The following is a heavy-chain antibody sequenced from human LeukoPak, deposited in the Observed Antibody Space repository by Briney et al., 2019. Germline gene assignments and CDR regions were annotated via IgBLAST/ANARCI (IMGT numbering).Heavy chain of an antibody. J-gene: IGHJ6*03. Sequence: SETLSLTCSVSGFSVTSGHYWGWIRQPPGNGLEWIGTIYHTGSTNYNPSLQSRVTMSVDTSKNQFSLRLRSVTAADTAMYFCAREVPYYYFMDVWGKRTTVTVSS. CDR2: IYHTGST. CDR3: AREVPYYYFMDV. CDR1: GFSVTSGHY. V-gene: IGHV4-38-2*02.